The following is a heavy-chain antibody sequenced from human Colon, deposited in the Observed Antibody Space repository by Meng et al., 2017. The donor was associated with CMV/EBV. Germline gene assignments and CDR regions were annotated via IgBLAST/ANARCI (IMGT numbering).Heavy chain of an antibody. CDR3: ARVGLLGDWAAAIDY. CDR1: GGSISGYY. D-gene: IGHD2-15*01. V-gene: IGHV4-59*01. J-gene: IGHJ4*02. Sequence: SETLSLTCIVSGGSISGYYWSWIRQPPGKGLEWIGYIYYSGSTNYKPALKSRVTISVDRPKNQFSLEVSSVTAADTAVYYCARVGLLGDWAAAIDYWGQGMLVTVSS. CDR2: IYYSGST.